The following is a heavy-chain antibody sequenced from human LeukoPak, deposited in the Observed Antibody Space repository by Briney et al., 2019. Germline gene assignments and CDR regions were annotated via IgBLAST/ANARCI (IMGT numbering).Heavy chain of an antibody. V-gene: IGHV3-7*01. Sequence: TGGPLRLSCAASGFTFNNAWMSWVRQAPGKGLEWVANIKKDGSEKYYVDSVKGRFTISRDNAKTSLYLQMNSLRAEDTAVYYCARDLSGVTGYTYGRGTDYWGQEPWSPSPQ. CDR3: ARDLSGVTGYTYGRGTDY. D-gene: IGHD5-18*01. CDR2: IKKDGSEK. J-gene: IGHJ4*01. CDR1: GFTFNNAW.